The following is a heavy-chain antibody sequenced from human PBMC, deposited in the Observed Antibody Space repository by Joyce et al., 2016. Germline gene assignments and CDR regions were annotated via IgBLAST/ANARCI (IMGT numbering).Heavy chain of an antibody. CDR1: GFTFRSYW. J-gene: IGHJ4*02. CDR2: ISQDGSET. Sequence: EVQLVESGGGLVQPGVSLRLSCAASGFTFRSYWMTWVRQAPGMGLEWVADISQDGSETYYVDSVKGRFTMSRDNAKNSLFLQMNSLRAEDTAVYYCARDVRFGYFDYWGQGTLVTVSS. D-gene: IGHD3-10*01. CDR3: ARDVRFGYFDY. V-gene: IGHV3-7*01.